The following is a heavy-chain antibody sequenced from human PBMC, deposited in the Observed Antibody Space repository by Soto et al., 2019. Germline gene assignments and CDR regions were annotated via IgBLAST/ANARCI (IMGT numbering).Heavy chain of an antibody. J-gene: IGHJ6*02. CDR3: ARDREYSPYGLDV. V-gene: IGHV3-11*01. CDR1: GFTFSNYY. CDR2: ISSIGTNR. Sequence: QVQLVESGGGLVKPGGSLRLSCAASGFTFSNYYMSWVRQAPGKGLEWVSYISSIGTNRYYAESVEGRFTISRDNAKKSLYLQMNSLRAEDTAVDYCARDREYSPYGLDVWGQGTTVTVSS. D-gene: IGHD5-12*01.